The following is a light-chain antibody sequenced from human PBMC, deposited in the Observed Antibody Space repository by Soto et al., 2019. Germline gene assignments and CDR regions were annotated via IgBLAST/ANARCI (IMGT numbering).Light chain of an antibody. J-gene: IGKJ2*01. Sequence: EIVLTQSPGTLSLSPGERATLSCRASQSVSSSYLAWYQQKPGQAPRLLIYGASSRATGIPDRFSGSGSGTDFTLTISRLVPEDSAVYYCQQYGSSLYTFGQGTKLEIK. V-gene: IGKV3-20*01. CDR3: QQYGSSLYT. CDR2: GAS. CDR1: QSVSSSY.